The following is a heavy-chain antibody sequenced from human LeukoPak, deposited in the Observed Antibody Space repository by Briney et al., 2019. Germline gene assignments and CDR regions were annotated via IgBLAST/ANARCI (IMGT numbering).Heavy chain of an antibody. CDR3: ASGVYSSLSYTWFDP. CDR1: GGSSSGSY. J-gene: IGHJ5*02. CDR2: IYYSGST. V-gene: IGHV4-59*01. Sequence: SETLSLTCTVSGGSSSGSYWSWIRQPPGKGLEWLGYIYYSGSTNYNPSLQSRVTISLDTSKNQISLTVSSVTAADTAVYYCASGVYSSLSYTWFDPWGQGTLVTVSS. D-gene: IGHD3-22*01.